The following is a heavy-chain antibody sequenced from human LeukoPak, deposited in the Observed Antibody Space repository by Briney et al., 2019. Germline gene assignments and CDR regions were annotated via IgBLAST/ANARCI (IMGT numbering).Heavy chain of an antibody. CDR1: GGSISSSSYY. D-gene: IGHD4-23*01. Sequence: SETLSLTCTVSGGSISSSSYYWGWIRQPPGKGLEWIGYIYYSGSTNYNPSLKSRVTISVDTSKNQFSLRLSSVTAADTAVYYCASTDYGGNSKYGYWGQGTLVTVSS. CDR3: ASTDYGGNSKYGY. CDR2: IYYSGST. J-gene: IGHJ4*02. V-gene: IGHV4-61*05.